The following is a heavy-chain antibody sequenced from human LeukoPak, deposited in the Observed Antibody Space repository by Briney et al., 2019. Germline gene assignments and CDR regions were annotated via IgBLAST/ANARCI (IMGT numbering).Heavy chain of an antibody. CDR3: AREGGDPRWLDA. Sequence: SETLSLTCTVSGCSISSYYWTWIRQSAGKGLEWIGRINTTGSTNYNPSLRSRVTMSVNTSKNQFSLHLTTVPAADTAVYSCAREGGDPRWLDAWGQGTLVTVSS. D-gene: IGHD6-25*01. J-gene: IGHJ5*02. CDR1: GCSISSYY. V-gene: IGHV4-4*07. CDR2: INTTGST.